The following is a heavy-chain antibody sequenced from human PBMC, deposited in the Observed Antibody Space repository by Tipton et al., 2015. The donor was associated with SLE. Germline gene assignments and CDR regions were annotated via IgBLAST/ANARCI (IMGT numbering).Heavy chain of an antibody. J-gene: IGHJ4*02. D-gene: IGHD3-22*01. CDR3: ARGDYYDSSGFDY. CDR1: GGSISSSSYY. V-gene: IGHV4-39*07. CDR2: IYHSGST. Sequence: TLSLTCTVSGGSISSSSYYWGWIRQPPGKGLEWIREIYHSGSTNYNPSLKSRVTISVDKSKNQFSLKLSSVTAADTAVYYCARGDYYDSSGFDYWGQGTLVTVSS.